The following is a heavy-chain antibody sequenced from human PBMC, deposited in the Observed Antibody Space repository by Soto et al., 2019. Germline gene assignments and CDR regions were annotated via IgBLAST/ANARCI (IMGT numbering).Heavy chain of an antibody. Sequence: SEPLSLTCTVSGGSVSSGSYYWSWIRQPPGKGLEWIGYIYYSGSTNYNPSLKSRVTISVDTSKNQFSLKLSSVTAADTAVYYCARYDILTFDYWGQGTLVTVSS. D-gene: IGHD3-9*01. CDR1: GGSVSSGSYY. CDR3: ARYDILTFDY. CDR2: IYYSGST. J-gene: IGHJ4*02. V-gene: IGHV4-61*01.